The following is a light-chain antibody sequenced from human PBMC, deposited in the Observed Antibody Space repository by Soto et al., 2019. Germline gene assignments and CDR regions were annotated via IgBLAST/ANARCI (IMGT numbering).Light chain of an antibody. Sequence: QSALTQPGSVSGSPGQSITISCSGTSSDIGSYNLVSWYQQHPGKAPKFIIFEGSSLPSGVSSRFSGSKSGNTASLTISGLRPEDEADYYCSSYAGSNVLVVFGGGTKLTVL. J-gene: IGLJ2*01. V-gene: IGLV2-23*01. CDR2: EGS. CDR3: SSYAGSNVLVV. CDR1: SSDIGSYNL.